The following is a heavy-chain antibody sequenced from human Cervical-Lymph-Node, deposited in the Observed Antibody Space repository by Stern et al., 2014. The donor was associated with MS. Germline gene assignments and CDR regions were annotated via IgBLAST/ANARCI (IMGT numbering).Heavy chain of an antibody. J-gene: IGHJ6*02. CDR3: ARSEYSYHSRPRYYGMDV. V-gene: IGHV3-33*01. CDR1: GFTLSSYG. Sequence: QVQLVQSGGGVVQPGRSLRLSCAASGFTLSSYGMHWVRQAPGKGLEWVAVIWYDGSNKYYADSVKGRFTISRDNSKNTLYLQMNSLRAEDTTVYYCARSEYSYHSRPRYYGMDVWGQGTTVTVSS. CDR2: IWYDGSNK. D-gene: IGHD5-18*01.